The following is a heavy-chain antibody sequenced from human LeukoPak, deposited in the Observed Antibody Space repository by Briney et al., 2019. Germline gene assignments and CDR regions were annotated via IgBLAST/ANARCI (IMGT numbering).Heavy chain of an antibody. D-gene: IGHD6-13*01. CDR2: IYYSGST. CDR1: GGSISSYY. J-gene: IGHJ4*02. Sequence: SETLSLTCTVSGGSISSYYWSWIRQPPGKGLEWIGYIYYSGSTNYNPSLKSRVTISVDTSNNQFSLKLSSVTAADTAVYYCARGVAAAGSHYWGQGTLVTVSS. V-gene: IGHV4-59*01. CDR3: ARGVAAAGSHY.